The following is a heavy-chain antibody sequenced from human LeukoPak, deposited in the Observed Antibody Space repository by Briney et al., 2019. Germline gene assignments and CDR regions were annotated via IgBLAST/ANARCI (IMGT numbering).Heavy chain of an antibody. CDR3: ATAPGSYYHFDH. J-gene: IGHJ4*02. CDR1: GYTATGYY. V-gene: IGHV1-2*02. D-gene: IGHD1-26*01. Sequence: ASVTVSCKASGYTATGYYIHWVRQAPGQGLEWMGWLNPNTGVTNYPQKFQGRVTMTRDTSINTAYMDLSTLRSGDTAVYYCATAPGSYYHFDHWGQGTLVTVSS. CDR2: LNPNTGVT.